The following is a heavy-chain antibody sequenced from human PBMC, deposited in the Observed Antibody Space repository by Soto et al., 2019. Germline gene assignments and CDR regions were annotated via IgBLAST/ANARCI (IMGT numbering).Heavy chain of an antibody. J-gene: IGHJ4*02. V-gene: IGHV1-18*01. D-gene: IGHD2-2*01. Sequence: GASVKVSCKASGYTFSNYGISWVRQAPGQGLEWMGWISAYNGNTDYAQNLQGRVTMTTDTSTGTAYMELRSLTSDDTAVYYCVRADTSCYACWGQGTLVTVSS. CDR1: GYTFSNYG. CDR3: VRADTSCYAC. CDR2: ISAYNGNT.